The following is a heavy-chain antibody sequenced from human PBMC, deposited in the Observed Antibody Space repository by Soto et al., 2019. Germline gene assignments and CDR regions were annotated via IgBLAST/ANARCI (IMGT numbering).Heavy chain of an antibody. D-gene: IGHD4-4*01. J-gene: IGHJ4*02. CDR3: ARDLSVRGNDY. Sequence: PGGSLRLSCAASGFTFSDYYMSWIRQAPGKGLEWVSYISSRSSYKNYADSVKGRFTISRDNAKNSLYLQMNSLRAEDTAVYYCARDLSVRGNDYWGQGTLVTVSS. CDR2: ISSRSSYK. V-gene: IGHV3-11*06. CDR1: GFTFSDYY.